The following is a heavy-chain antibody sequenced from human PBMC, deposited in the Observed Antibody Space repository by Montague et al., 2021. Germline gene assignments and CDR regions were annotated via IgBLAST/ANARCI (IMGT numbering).Heavy chain of an antibody. Sequence: SLRLSCAASGFTFSRYWMHWVRQAPGRGLVWVSRINSDGSSTSYVDSVKGRFTISRDNAKNTLYLQMNSLRAEDTAVYYCARQATVTTEVGWNYFDYWGQGTLVTVSS. V-gene: IGHV3-74*01. CDR1: GFTFSRYW. CDR3: ARQATVTTEVGWNYFDY. D-gene: IGHD4-17*01. J-gene: IGHJ4*02. CDR2: INSDGSST.